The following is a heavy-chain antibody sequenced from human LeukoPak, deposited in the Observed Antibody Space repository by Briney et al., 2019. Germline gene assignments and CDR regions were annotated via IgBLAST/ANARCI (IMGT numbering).Heavy chain of an antibody. J-gene: IGHJ5*02. Sequence: SETLSLTCTVSGGSITSYYWSWIRQPPGKGLEWIGYIYYSGSTNYNPSLKSRLPISVDTSKNQFSLKLSSVTAADTAVYYCARAAYYGSGSAWFDPWGQGTLVTVSS. CDR3: ARAAYYGSGSAWFDP. CDR2: IYYSGST. D-gene: IGHD3-10*01. CDR1: GGSITSYY. V-gene: IGHV4-59*01.